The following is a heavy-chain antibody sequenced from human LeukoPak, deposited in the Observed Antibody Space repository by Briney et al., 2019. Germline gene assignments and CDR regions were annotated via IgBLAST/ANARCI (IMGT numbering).Heavy chain of an antibody. V-gene: IGHV4-39*07. CDR3: ARGPVRNWFDP. CDR2: IYYSGST. Sequence: SETLSLTCTVSGGSISSSSYYWGWIRQPPGKGLEWIGSIYYSGSTYYNPSLKSRVTISVDTSKNQFSLKLSSVTAADTAVYYCARGPVRNWFDPWGQGTLVTVSS. J-gene: IGHJ5*02. CDR1: GGSISSSSYY.